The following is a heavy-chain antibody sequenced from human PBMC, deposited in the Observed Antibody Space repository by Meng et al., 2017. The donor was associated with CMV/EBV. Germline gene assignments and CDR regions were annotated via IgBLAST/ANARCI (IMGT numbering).Heavy chain of an antibody. CDR1: GYTFTSYG. CDR3: ARAWVGEEYYFDY. CDR2: ISAYNGNT. J-gene: IGHJ4*02. V-gene: IGHV1-18*01. D-gene: IGHD3-10*01. Sequence: VALVQLEAEVKTPGASMKVSCKASGYTFTSYGISWVRQAPGQGLEWMGWISAYNGNTNYAQKLQGRVTMTTDTSTSTAYMELRSLRSDDTAVYYCARAWVGEEYYFDYWGQGTLVTVSS.